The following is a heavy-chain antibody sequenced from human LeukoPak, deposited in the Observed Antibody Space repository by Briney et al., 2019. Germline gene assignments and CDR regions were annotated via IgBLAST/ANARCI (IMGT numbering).Heavy chain of an antibody. CDR1: GVSISGYY. Sequence: PAETLSLTCAVSGVSISGYYWSWVRQPPGKGLEWIGYIYYSGITNYNPALKSRGTISVDTSKKKFSLKVSSVTAADTAVYYCAPQAFSSGWFHYWGQGPLVTVSS. J-gene: IGHJ4*02. CDR2: IYYSGIT. D-gene: IGHD6-19*01. V-gene: IGHV4-59*08. CDR3: APQAFSSGWFHY.